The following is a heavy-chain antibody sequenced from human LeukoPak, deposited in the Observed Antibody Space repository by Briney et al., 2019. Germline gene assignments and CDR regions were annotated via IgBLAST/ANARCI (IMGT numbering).Heavy chain of an antibody. CDR2: IIPILGIA. Sequence: ASVKVSCKASGGTFSSYAISWVRQAPGQGLEWMGRIIPILGIANYAQKFQGRVTITADKSTSTAYMELSSLRSEDTAVYYCARGSGYDKGENPFQHWGQGTLVTVSS. D-gene: IGHD3-22*01. CDR1: GGTFSSYA. CDR3: ARGSGYDKGENPFQH. V-gene: IGHV1-69*04. J-gene: IGHJ1*01.